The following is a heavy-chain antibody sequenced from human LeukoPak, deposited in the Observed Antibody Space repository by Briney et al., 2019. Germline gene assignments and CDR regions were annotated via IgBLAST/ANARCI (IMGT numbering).Heavy chain of an antibody. V-gene: IGHV4-59*08. Sequence: SETLSLTCTVSGDSISSYYWSWIRQPPGKGLEWIGYIYYSGSTNYNPSLKSRVTISVDTSKNQFSLNLNSVTAADTAVYSCARHDRWPYLIDYWGQGILVTVSS. CDR2: IYYSGST. CDR3: ARHDRWPYLIDY. CDR1: GDSISSYY. D-gene: IGHD4-23*01. J-gene: IGHJ4*02.